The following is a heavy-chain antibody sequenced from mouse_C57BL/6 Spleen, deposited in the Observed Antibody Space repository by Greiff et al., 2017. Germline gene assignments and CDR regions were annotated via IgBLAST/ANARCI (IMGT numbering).Heavy chain of an antibody. V-gene: IGHV1-53*01. Sequence: QVQLQQSGTELVKPGASVKLSCKASGYTFTSYWMHWVKQRPGQGLEWIGNINPSNGGTNYNEKFKSKATLTVDKSYSTAYMQLSSLTSEDSAVYYCARGKWAFYAMDYWGQGTSVTVSS. CDR2: INPSNGGT. D-gene: IGHD1-3*01. J-gene: IGHJ4*01. CDR1: GYTFTSYW. CDR3: ARGKWAFYAMDY.